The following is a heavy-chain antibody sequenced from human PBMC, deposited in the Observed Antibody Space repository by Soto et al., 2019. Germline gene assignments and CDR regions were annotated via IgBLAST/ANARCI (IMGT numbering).Heavy chain of an antibody. V-gene: IGHV1-3*01. CDR1: GYTFTSYA. D-gene: IGHD3-10*01. Sequence: ASVKVSCKASGYTFTSYAMHWVRQAPGQRLEWMGWINAGNGNTKYSQKFQGRVTITRGTSASTAYMELSSLRSEDTAVYYCARTAGVRGVMLPFPFDYWGQGTLVTVSS. J-gene: IGHJ4*02. CDR2: INAGNGNT. CDR3: ARTAGVRGVMLPFPFDY.